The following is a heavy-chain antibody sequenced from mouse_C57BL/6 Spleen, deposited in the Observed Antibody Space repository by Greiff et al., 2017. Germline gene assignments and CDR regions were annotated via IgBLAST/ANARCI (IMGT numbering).Heavy chain of an antibody. Sequence: QVQLQQSGPELVKPGASVKISCKASGYAFSSSWMNWVKQRPGKGLEWIGRIYPGDGDTNYNGKFKGKATLTADKSSSTAYMQLSSLTSEDSAVYFCARSGAPDYDGYFDVWGTGTTVTVSS. CDR3: ARSGAPDYDGYFDV. CDR1: GYAFSSSW. V-gene: IGHV1-82*01. J-gene: IGHJ1*03. CDR2: IYPGDGDT. D-gene: IGHD2-4*01.